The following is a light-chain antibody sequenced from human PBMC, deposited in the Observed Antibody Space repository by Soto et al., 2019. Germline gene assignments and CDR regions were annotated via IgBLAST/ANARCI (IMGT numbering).Light chain of an antibody. J-gene: IGKJ2*01. V-gene: IGKV1-5*03. CDR1: QSISSW. CDR3: QLYNSHMYT. CDR2: KAS. Sequence: DIPMTQSPSTLSASVGDRVTITCRASQSISSWLAWYQQKPGKAPKLLIYKASSLESGVPSRFSGSGSGTEFTLTFSSLEPDDFASYYCQLYNSHMYTFGRGPKLEIK.